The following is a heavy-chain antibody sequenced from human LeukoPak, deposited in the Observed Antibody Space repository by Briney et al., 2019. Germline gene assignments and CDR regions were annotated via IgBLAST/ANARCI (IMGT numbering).Heavy chain of an antibody. CDR2: IKQDGSEK. D-gene: IGHD3-10*01. Sequence: PGGSLRLSCVASRFTFSNYWMTWVRQAPGKGLEWVANIKQDGSEKYYVDSVKGRFTISRDNAKNSLYLQMNSLRVEDTAVYYCVRGRLYASYIWGQGTMVTVSS. CDR3: VRGRLYASYI. CDR1: RFTFSNYW. J-gene: IGHJ3*02. V-gene: IGHV3-7*01.